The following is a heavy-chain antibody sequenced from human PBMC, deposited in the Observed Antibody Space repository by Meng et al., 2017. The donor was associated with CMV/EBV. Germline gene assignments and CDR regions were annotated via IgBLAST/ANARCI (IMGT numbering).Heavy chain of an antibody. CDR1: GFTFSSYS. D-gene: IGHD1-26*01. CDR2: ISSSSSTI. J-gene: IGHJ4*02. Sequence: GESLKISCAASGFTFSSYSMNWVRQAPGKGLEWVSYISSSSSTIYYADAVKGRFTISREKDKNSLYMQMNSLRAKYTAVYYCARDRWSEGGIHNWGQGTLVTVSS. CDR3: ARDRWSEGGIHN. V-gene: IGHV3-48*01.